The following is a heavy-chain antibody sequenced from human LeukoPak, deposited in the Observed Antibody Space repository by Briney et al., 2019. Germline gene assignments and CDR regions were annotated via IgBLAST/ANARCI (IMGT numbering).Heavy chain of an antibody. CDR2: IYHSGST. J-gene: IGHJ5*02. Sequence: SETLSLTCTVSGYSISSGYYWGWVRQPPGKGLEWIGSIYHSGSTYYNPSLKSRVTISVDTSKNQFSLKLSSVTAADTAVYYCARDGANYYDSSGYYSVDPWGQGTLVTVSS. V-gene: IGHV4-38-2*02. D-gene: IGHD3-22*01. CDR1: GYSISSGYY. CDR3: ARDGANYYDSSGYYSVDP.